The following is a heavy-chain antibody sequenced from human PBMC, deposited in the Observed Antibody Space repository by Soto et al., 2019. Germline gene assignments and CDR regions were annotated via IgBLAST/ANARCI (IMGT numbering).Heavy chain of an antibody. D-gene: IGHD3-10*01. CDR1: GFTFSTYA. Sequence: PGGSLRLSCAASGFTFSTYAMSWVRQAPGKGLEWVSAISGSGGSTYYADSVKGRFTISRDNSKNTLYLQMNSLRAEDTAIYYCAKAVYYYVSGTYLTRPQSWGQGTLVTVSS. J-gene: IGHJ1*01. CDR2: ISGSGGST. CDR3: AKAVYYYVSGTYLTRPQS. V-gene: IGHV3-23*01.